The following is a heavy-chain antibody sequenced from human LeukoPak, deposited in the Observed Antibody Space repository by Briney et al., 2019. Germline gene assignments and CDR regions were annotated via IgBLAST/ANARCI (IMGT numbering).Heavy chain of an antibody. V-gene: IGHV1-2*02. J-gene: IGHJ4*02. CDR3: GTLLSNGPFDY. Sequence: ASVKVSCKASGHTFTGYYMQWVRQAPGQGLEWMGWIYPNSGATKYAQKFQGRVTMTRDTSISTAYMELSGLRSDDTAVYYCGTLLSNGPFDYWGQGSLVTVSS. CDR2: IYPNSGAT. CDR1: GHTFTGYY.